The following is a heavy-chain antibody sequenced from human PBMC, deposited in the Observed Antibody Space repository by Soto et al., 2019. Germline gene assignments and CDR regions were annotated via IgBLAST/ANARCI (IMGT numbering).Heavy chain of an antibody. CDR2: ISTYKGNA. CDR1: GYPFTSYG. J-gene: IGHJ4*02. V-gene: IGHV1-18*01. CDR3: ASRCPAFAY. Sequence: QVQLVQSGPEVKKPGASVKVSCKTSGYPFTSYGISWVRQAPGQGLEWMGWISTYKGNANYAQKCQGRVTMTTDTSTSTAYMELRSLRSDDTAVYYCASRCPAFAYWGQGTLVTVSS.